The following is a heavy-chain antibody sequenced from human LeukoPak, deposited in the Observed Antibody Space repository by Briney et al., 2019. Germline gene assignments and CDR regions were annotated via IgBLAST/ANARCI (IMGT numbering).Heavy chain of an antibody. CDR2: INPNSGGT. CDR1: GYTFTDYY. Sequence: ASVKVSCKASGYTFTDYYMHWVRQAPGQGLEWMGWINPNSGGTSYAQRFQGRVTMTRDTSISTAYMELSRLRSDDTAVYYCARYSPQAFDIWGQGTIVTVSS. V-gene: IGHV1-2*02. J-gene: IGHJ3*02. D-gene: IGHD1-14*01. CDR3: ARYSPQAFDI.